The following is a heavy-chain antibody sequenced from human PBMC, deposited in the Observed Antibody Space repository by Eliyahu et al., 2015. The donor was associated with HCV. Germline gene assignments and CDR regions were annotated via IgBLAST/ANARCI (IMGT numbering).Heavy chain of an antibody. J-gene: IGHJ4*02. CDR3: ARGEDSGYDWGPFDY. D-gene: IGHD5-12*01. CDR2: IYYSGTT. V-gene: IGHV4-61*08. CDR1: GSS. Sequence: GSSFSWIRQPPGKGLEWIGYIYYSGTTNYNPSLKSRVTISVDTSKNRFSLKLSSVTAADTAVYYCARGEDSGYDWGPFDYWGQGTLVTVSS.